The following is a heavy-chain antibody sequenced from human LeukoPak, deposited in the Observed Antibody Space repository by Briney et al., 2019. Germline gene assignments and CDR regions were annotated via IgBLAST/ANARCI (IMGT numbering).Heavy chain of an antibody. V-gene: IGHV4-34*01. Sequence: KPSETLSLTCAVYGGSFSGYYWSWIRQPPGKGLEWIGEINHSGSTNYNPSLKSRVTISVDTSKNQFSLKLSSVTAADTAVCYCARGYGGPVRFDPWGQGTLVTVSS. CDR1: GGSFSGYY. CDR3: ARGYGGPVRFDP. D-gene: IGHD4-23*01. J-gene: IGHJ5*02. CDR2: INHSGST.